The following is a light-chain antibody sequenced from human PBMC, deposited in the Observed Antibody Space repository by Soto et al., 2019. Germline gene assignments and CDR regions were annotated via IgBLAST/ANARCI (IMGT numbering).Light chain of an antibody. CDR2: DVS. CDR1: SSDVGGYTY. Sequence: QSALTRPRSVSWSPGQSVTISCTGTSSDVGGYTYISWYQQHPGKAPNLMIYDVSKRPSGVPDRFSASKSGNTASLTISGLQAEDEADYDCSSYAGSYTYVFGTGTKVTVL. J-gene: IGLJ1*01. V-gene: IGLV2-11*01. CDR3: SSYAGSYTYV.